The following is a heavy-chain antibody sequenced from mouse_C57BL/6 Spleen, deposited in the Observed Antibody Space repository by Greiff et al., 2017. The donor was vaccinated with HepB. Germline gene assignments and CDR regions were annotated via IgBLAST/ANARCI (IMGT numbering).Heavy chain of an antibody. V-gene: IGHV1-85*01. Sequence: QVQLQQSGPELVKPGASVKLSCKASGYNFTSYDINWVKQRTGQGLEWIGWIYPRDGSTKYNEKFKGKATLTVDTSSSTAYMELHSLTSEDSAVYFCARRRIIYYCNSYYFDYWGQGTTLTVSS. CDR3: ARRRIIYYCNSYYFDY. J-gene: IGHJ2*01. D-gene: IGHD2-1*01. CDR2: IYPRDGST. CDR1: GYNFTSYD.